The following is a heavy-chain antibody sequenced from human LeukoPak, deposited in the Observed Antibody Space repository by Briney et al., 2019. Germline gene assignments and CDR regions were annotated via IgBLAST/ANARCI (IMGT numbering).Heavy chain of an antibody. J-gene: IGHJ4*02. CDR1: GFTFSSYS. D-gene: IGHD2-2*01. V-gene: IGHV3-48*02. CDR3: AGSVVVPAAMGGFDY. Sequence: GGSLRLSCAASGFTFSSYSMNWVRQAPGKGLKWVSYISSSSSTIYYADSVKGRFTISRDNAKNSLYLQMNSLRDEDTAVYYCAGSVVVPAAMGGFDYWGQGTLVTVSS. CDR2: ISSSSSTI.